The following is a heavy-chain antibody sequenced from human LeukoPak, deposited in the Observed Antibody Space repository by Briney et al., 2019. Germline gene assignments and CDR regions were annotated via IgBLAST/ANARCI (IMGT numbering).Heavy chain of an antibody. Sequence: SETLSLTCAVYGASFSGYYWSWIRQPPGKGLESIGEINHSGSTNYNPSLKSRITISVDTSKNQFSLKLSSVTAPDTTVYYCARDSSGWHPRDYWSQGTLVTVSS. CDR1: GASFSGYY. CDR3: ARDSSGWHPRDY. CDR2: INHSGST. V-gene: IGHV4-34*01. D-gene: IGHD6-19*01. J-gene: IGHJ4*02.